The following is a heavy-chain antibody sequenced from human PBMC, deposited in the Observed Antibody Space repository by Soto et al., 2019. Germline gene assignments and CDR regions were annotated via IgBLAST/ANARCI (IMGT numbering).Heavy chain of an antibody. CDR1: GFTLSSYE. Sequence: ESGGGLVQPGGSLRLSCAASGFTLSSYEMNWVRQAPGKGLEWVSYISGSGRTIYYADSVKGRFTISRDNAKNSLYLQMNSLRAEDTAVYYCAREGDYNAFDIWGQGTMVTVSS. CDR2: ISGSGRTI. J-gene: IGHJ3*02. D-gene: IGHD4-17*01. CDR3: AREGDYNAFDI. V-gene: IGHV3-48*03.